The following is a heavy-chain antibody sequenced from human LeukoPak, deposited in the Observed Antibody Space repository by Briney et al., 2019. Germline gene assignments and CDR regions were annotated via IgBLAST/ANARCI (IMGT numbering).Heavy chain of an antibody. V-gene: IGHV3-48*04. D-gene: IGHD3-10*01. Sequence: GGSLRLSCAASGFSFSSFDLNWVRQAPGKGLEWVSYISASSNTVYYADSVKGRFTISRDNAKNSLYLQMNSLRAEDTAVYYCAREFGYYGSGTRGYGMDVWGQGTTVTVSS. CDR2: ISASSNTV. CDR1: GFSFSSFD. CDR3: AREFGYYGSGTRGYGMDV. J-gene: IGHJ6*02.